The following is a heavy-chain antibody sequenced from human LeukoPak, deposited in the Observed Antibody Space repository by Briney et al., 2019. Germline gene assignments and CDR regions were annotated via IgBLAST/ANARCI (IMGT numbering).Heavy chain of an antibody. CDR1: GFTFRSYS. V-gene: IGHV3-48*02. CDR3: ARDLTAAGGKWFDP. D-gene: IGHD6-25*01. J-gene: IGHJ5*02. CDR2: ISGSSNSI. Sequence: GGSLRLSCEASGFTFRSYSMNWVRQAPGKGLEWISYISGSSNSIYYADSVKGRFTISRDNAKNSLFLQMNSLRDEDTAVYYCARDLTAAGGKWFDPWGQGTLVTVSS.